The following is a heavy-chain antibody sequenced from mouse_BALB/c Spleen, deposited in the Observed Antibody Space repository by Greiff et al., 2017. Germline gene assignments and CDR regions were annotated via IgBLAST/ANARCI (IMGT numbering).Heavy chain of an antibody. CDR2: INPDSSTI. CDR3: ARRGWGYGY. J-gene: IGHJ3*01. V-gene: IGHV4-1*02. CDR1: GFDFSRYW. D-gene: IGHD2-2*01. Sequence: EVKLVESGGGLVQPGGSLKLSCAASGFDFSRYWMSWVRQAPGKGLEWIGEINPDSSTINYTPSLKDKFIISRDNAKNTLYLQMSKVRSEDTALYYCARRGWGYGYWGQGTLVTVSA.